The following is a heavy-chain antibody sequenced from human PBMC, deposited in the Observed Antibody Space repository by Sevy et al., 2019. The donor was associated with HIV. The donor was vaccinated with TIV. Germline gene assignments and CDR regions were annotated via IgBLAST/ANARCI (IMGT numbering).Heavy chain of an antibody. Sequence: GGSLRLSCAASGFTCSSYGMHWVRQAPGKGLEWVAFIRYDGSNKYYADSVKGRFTISRDNSKNTLYLQMNSLRAEDTAVYYCAKDYGWQLVQYYFDYWGQGTLVTVSS. CDR2: IRYDGSNK. J-gene: IGHJ4*02. D-gene: IGHD6-6*01. V-gene: IGHV3-30*02. CDR3: AKDYGWQLVQYYFDY. CDR1: GFTCSSYG.